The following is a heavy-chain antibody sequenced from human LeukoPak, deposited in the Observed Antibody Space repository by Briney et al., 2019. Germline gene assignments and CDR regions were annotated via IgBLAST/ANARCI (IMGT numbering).Heavy chain of an antibody. Sequence: ASVKVSCKASGYTFTSYYLHWVRQAPGQGLEWMGIIHPTVGDTTYAQKFQGRVTMTRDMSTGTVYMDLSSLRSEDMAVYYCARYGFSSVWQGGWHAFDIWGQGTTVTVSS. CDR2: IHPTVGDT. D-gene: IGHD6-25*01. CDR1: GYTFTSYY. J-gene: IGHJ3*02. CDR3: ARYGFSSVWQGGWHAFDI. V-gene: IGHV1-46*01.